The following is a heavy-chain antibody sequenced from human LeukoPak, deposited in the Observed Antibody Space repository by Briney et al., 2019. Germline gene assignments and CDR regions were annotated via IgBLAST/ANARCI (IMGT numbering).Heavy chain of an antibody. J-gene: IGHJ5*02. CDR2: IIPIFGTA. CDR1: GYTFTSYG. V-gene: IGHV1-69*13. Sequence: GASVKVSCKASGYTFTSYGISWVRQAPGQGLEWMGGIIPIFGTANYAQKFQGRVTITADESTSTAYMELSSMRSEDTAVYYCARALVVPAAIWFDPWGQGTLVTVSS. CDR3: ARALVVPAAIWFDP. D-gene: IGHD2-2*01.